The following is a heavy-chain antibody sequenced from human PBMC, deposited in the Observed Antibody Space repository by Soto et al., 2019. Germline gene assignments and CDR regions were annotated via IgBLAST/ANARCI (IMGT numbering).Heavy chain of an antibody. V-gene: IGHV3-9*01. CDR1: GFTFDDYA. Sequence: EVQLVESGGGLVQPGRSLRLSCAASGFTFDDYAMHWVRQVPGKGLEWVSGINCNSGSIGYGDSVKGRFAISRDNAKNSLHLQMNSLSAEDTAVYYCVKDESINWYSGHFRHWGQGTLVTVSS. D-gene: IGHD6-13*01. CDR3: VKDESINWYSGHFRH. CDR2: INCNSGSI. J-gene: IGHJ1*01.